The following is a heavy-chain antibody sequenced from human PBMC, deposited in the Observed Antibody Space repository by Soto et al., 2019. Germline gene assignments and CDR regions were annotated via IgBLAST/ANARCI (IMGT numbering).Heavy chain of an antibody. CDR2: IWYDGSNK. V-gene: IGHV3-33*01. CDR3: ARGPYYYDSSGYYYSHDAFDI. Sequence: PGGSLRLSCVASGFTFSSYGMHWVRQAPGKGLEWVAVIWYDGSNKYYADSVKGRFTISRDNSKNTLYLQMNSLRAEDTAVYYCARGPYYYDSSGYYYSHDAFDIWGQGTMVTVSS. J-gene: IGHJ3*02. CDR1: GFTFSSYG. D-gene: IGHD3-22*01.